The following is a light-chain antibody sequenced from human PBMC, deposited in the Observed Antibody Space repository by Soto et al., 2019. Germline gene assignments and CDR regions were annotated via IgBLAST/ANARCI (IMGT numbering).Light chain of an antibody. CDR1: QGIGTL. Sequence: EVVMTQSPATLSVSPGEGATLSCRASQGIGTLLAWYQQRPGQAPRLLIYGVSTRATGLPARFSGSGSGKEFTLNISSLHSEDLTVYYCQLYNIWPITMGGGTNVEI. V-gene: IGKV3-15*01. CDR2: GVS. CDR3: QLYNIWPIT. J-gene: IGKJ4*01.